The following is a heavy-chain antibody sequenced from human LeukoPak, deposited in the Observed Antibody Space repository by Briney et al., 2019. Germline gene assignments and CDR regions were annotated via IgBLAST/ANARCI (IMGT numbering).Heavy chain of an antibody. D-gene: IGHD4/OR15-4a*01. CDR2: IYSDNT. CDR1: GFTFTNYW. CDR3: ARRAGAYSHPYDY. J-gene: IGHJ4*02. Sequence: PGGSLRLSCTASGFTFTNYWMYWVRQAPGKGLEWVSFIYSDNTHYSDSVKGRFTISRDNSKNTLYLQMNSLRAEDTAVYYCARRAGAYSHPYDYWGQGTLVTVSS. V-gene: IGHV3-53*01.